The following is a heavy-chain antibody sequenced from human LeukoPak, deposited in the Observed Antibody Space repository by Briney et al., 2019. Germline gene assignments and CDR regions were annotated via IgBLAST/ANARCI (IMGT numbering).Heavy chain of an antibody. D-gene: IGHD2-2*01. CDR1: GGSFSGYY. V-gene: IGHV4-34*01. CDR3: ARQNFYRYCRSTSCYRPYYYYYMDV. J-gene: IGHJ6*03. Sequence: TSSETLSLTCAVYGGSFSGYYWSWLRQPPGKGLEWIGEINHSGSTNYNPSLKSRVTISVDTSKKQFSLKLSSVTAADTTVYYCARQNFYRYCRSTSCYRPYYYYYMDVWGKGTTVTISS. CDR2: INHSGST.